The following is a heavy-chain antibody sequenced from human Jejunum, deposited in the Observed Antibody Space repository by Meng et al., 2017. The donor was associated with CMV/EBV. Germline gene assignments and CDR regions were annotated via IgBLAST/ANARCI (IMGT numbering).Heavy chain of an antibody. J-gene: IGHJ4*02. V-gene: IGHV3-30*02. CDR1: GFTFSNYG. Sequence: QGQLVDSGGGVVQPGGSLRLSCAASGFTFSNYGIHWVRQAPGKGLEWVAFIEHDGSNKYYADSVKGRFTISRDNSKNTLYLQMNSLRVEDTAVYYCAKDVGYWGQGTLATFPS. CDR2: IEHDGSNK. D-gene: IGHD1-26*01. CDR3: AKDVGY.